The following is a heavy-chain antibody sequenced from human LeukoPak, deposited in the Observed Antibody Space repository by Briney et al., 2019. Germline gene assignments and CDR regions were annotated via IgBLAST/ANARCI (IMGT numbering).Heavy chain of an antibody. J-gene: IGHJ1*01. CDR2: ISNTGRAT. Sequence: PPGGSLRLSCVASGFTFSSYSIHWVRQAPGEGLEWLSGISNTGRATNYADSIKGRFTISRDNSKNTGFLQLNSLRAEDTAEYFCAHQVPPNDEYFDHWGQGTLVTVSS. V-gene: IGHV3-23*01. CDR3: AHQVPPNDEYFDH. CDR1: GFTFSSYS.